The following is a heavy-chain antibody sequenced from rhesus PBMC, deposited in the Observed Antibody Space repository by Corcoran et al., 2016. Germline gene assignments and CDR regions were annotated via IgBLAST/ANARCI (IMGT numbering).Heavy chain of an antibody. D-gene: IGHD2-21*01. Sequence: QVQLQESGPGLVKPSETLSLTCAVSGGSISGYYLWSWIRQPPGTGPAWSGYIYGGSGSTSYNPSLTSRVIISLATSKNQFSLKLSSVTAADTAVYYCAREYCTGSGCYDAFDFWGQGLRVTVSS. CDR1: GGSISGYY. CDR2: IYGGSGST. CDR3: AREYCTGSGCYDAFDF. V-gene: IGHV4-147*01. J-gene: IGHJ3*01.